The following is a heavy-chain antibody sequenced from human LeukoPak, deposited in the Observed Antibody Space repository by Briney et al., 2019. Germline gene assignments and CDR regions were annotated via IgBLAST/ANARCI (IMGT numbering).Heavy chain of an antibody. CDR1: GGTLSRYA. Sequence: SVKVSCEASGGTLSRYALSWVPEAPGQGLEWGGGIIPIFGTANYAQKFQGRVTITTDESTSTAYMELSSLRSEDTAVYYCARARRGMATTFDYWGQGTLVTVSS. J-gene: IGHJ4*02. D-gene: IGHD5-24*01. V-gene: IGHV1-69*05. CDR3: ARARRGMATTFDY. CDR2: IIPIFGTA.